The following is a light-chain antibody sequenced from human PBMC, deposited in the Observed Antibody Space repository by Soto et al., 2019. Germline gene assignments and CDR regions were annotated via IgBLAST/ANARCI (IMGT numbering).Light chain of an antibody. J-gene: IGLJ1*01. CDR3: SSYAGSNNYV. CDR2: EVS. CDR1: SSDVGGYNS. V-gene: IGLV2-8*01. Sequence: QSVLTQPPSASGSHGQSVTISYTGTSSDVGGYNSVSWYQQHPGKAPRLMIYEVSERPSGVPDRFSGSKSGNTASLTVSGLQAEDEADYYCSSYAGSNNYVFGIGTKVTVL.